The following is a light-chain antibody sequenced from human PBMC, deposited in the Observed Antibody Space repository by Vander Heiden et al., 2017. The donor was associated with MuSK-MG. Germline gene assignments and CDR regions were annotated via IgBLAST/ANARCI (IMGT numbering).Light chain of an antibody. J-gene: IGKJ3*01. CDR2: DAS. Sequence: DIQMTQSPSSLSASVGDRVTITCQASQDITNYLGWFQQKPGKAPKLLIYDASNLKTGVPSRFSGSGSGTHFTFTISSLQPEDIATYYCQQDDYLPITFGHGTKVDIK. V-gene: IGKV1-33*01. CDR3: QQDDYLPIT. CDR1: QDITNY.